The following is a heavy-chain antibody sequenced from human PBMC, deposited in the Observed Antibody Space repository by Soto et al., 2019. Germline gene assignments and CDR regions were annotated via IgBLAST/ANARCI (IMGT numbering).Heavy chain of an antibody. D-gene: IGHD1-26*01. CDR1: GFTFSSNC. Sequence: GGSLRLSCAASGFTFSSNCMHWVRQAPGKGLEWVAVISYDGSNKYYADSVKGRFTISRDNSTNTLYLQMNSLRAEDTAVYYCAKEMGYSGSYYDLDYWGQGTLVTVSS. V-gene: IGHV3-30*18. CDR2: ISYDGSNK. J-gene: IGHJ4*02. CDR3: AKEMGYSGSYYDLDY.